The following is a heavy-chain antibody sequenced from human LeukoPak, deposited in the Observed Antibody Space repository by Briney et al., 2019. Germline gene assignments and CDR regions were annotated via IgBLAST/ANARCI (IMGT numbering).Heavy chain of an antibody. V-gene: IGHV4-39*07. CDR2: IYYSGNT. J-gene: IGHJ5*02. Sequence: PSETLSLTCTVSGGSISSSSYYWGWIRQPPGKGLEWIGSIYYSGNTFYNPSLKTRLTVSIDTSKNHFSLKLSSVTAADTAVYYCARTGYRRWFDPWGQGTLVTVSS. CDR1: GGSISSSSYY. D-gene: IGHD3-16*02. CDR3: ARTGYRRWFDP.